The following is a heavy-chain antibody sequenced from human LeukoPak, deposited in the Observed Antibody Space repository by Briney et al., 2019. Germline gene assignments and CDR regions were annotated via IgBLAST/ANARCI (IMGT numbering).Heavy chain of an antibody. J-gene: IGHJ5*02. CDR1: GGSISSYY. CDR2: IYYSGST. D-gene: IGHD3-3*01. Sequence: SETLSLTCTVSGGSISSYYWSWIRQPPGKGLEWIGYIYYSGSTNYNPSLKSRVTISVDTSKNQFSLKLSSVTAADTAVYYCARVQGMSGYFLIDLWGQGTLVTVSS. CDR3: ARVQGMSGYFLIDL. V-gene: IGHV4-59*08.